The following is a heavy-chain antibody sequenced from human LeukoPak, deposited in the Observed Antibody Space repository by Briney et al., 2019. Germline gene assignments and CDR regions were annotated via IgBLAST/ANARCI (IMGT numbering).Heavy chain of an antibody. CDR3: ASSIYSSSWYRGIDY. CDR1: GFTFGDYY. V-gene: IGHV4-34*01. Sequence: PGGSLRLSCAASGFTFGDYYMSWIRQPPGKGLEWIGEINHSGSTNYNPSLKSRVTISVDTSKNQFSLKLSSVTAADTAVYYCASSIYSSSWYRGIDYWGQGTLVTVSS. D-gene: IGHD6-13*01. J-gene: IGHJ4*02. CDR2: INHSGST.